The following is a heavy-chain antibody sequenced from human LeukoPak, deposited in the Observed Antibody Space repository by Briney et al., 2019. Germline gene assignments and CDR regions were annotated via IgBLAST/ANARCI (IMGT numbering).Heavy chain of an antibody. J-gene: IGHJ4*01. Sequence: ETLSLTCTVSGGSISSSSYYWGWIRQPPGKGLEWVASIRQDGGEKSYLDSVKGRFTISRDNTKNSLYLQINSLRAEDTAVYYCARDGTAAGLYFDLWGQGTLVTVSS. CDR3: ARDGTAAGLYFDL. V-gene: IGHV3-7*01. D-gene: IGHD6-13*01. CDR1: GGSISSSSYY. CDR2: IRQDGGEK.